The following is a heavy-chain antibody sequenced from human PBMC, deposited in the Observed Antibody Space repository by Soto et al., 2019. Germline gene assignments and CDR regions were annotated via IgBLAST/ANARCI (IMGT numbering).Heavy chain of an antibody. D-gene: IGHD4-17*01. Sequence: QVQLVQSGAEVKKPGSSVKVSCRVSGGTFSSYTISWERRTPGQGLEWMGRIIPILGIANYAQKFQERVTITADKSTSTAYMELSSLRYEDTAVYYCARCGDYCGYWGQGTLVTVSS. CDR1: GGTFSSYT. CDR2: IIPILGIA. V-gene: IGHV1-69*02. CDR3: ARCGDYCGY. J-gene: IGHJ4*02.